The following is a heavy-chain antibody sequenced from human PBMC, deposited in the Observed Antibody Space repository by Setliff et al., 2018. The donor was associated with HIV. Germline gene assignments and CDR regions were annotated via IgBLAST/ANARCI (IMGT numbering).Heavy chain of an antibody. CDR2: IYTSGST. CDR3: ASSIVVVPTAIHY. Sequence: SETLSLTCTVSGGSISRGSYYWSWIRQPAGKGPEWIGRIYTSGSTNYNPSLKSRVTISLDTSKNQFSLKLNSVTAADTAVYYCASSIVVVPTAIHYWGQGTLVTVSS. CDR1: GGSISRGSYY. V-gene: IGHV4-61*02. D-gene: IGHD2-2*01. J-gene: IGHJ4*02.